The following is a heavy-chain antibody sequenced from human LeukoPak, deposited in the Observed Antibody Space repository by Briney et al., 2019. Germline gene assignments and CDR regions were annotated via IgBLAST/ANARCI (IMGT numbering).Heavy chain of an antibody. V-gene: IGHV1-2*02. D-gene: IGHD4-23*01. CDR1: GYIFNDYY. Sequence: ASVKVSCKASGYIFNDYYIHWVRQAPGQGLEGMGWISPNSGGTNYAQNFQGRVTMTRDTSITTAYMELSGLTSDDTALYYCARTYGGTSKYFDYWGQGTLVTVSS. J-gene: IGHJ4*02. CDR3: ARTYGGTSKYFDY. CDR2: ISPNSGGT.